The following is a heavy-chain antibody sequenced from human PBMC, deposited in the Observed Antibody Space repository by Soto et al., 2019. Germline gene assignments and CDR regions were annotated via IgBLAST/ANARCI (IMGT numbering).Heavy chain of an antibody. CDR2: IYSGGST. V-gene: IGHV3-66*01. J-gene: IGHJ6*02. Sequence: GGSLRLSCAASGFTVSSNYMSWVRQAPGKGLEWVSVIYSGGSTYYADSVKGRFTISRDNSKNTLYLQMNSLRAEDTAVYYCARDSGSYYYYYGMDVWGQGTTVTVSS. D-gene: IGHD1-26*01. CDR3: ARDSGSYYYYYGMDV. CDR1: GFTVSSNY.